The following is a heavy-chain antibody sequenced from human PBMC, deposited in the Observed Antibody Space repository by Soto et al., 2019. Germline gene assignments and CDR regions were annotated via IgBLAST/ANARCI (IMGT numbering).Heavy chain of an antibody. CDR1: GYTFTSYY. CDR2: INPSGGST. D-gene: IGHD3-9*01. J-gene: IGHJ4*02. V-gene: IGHV1-46*01. Sequence: ASVKVSCKASGYTFTSYYMHWVRQAPGQGLEWMGIINPSGGSTSYAQKFQGRVTMTRDTSTSTVYMELSSLRSEDTAVYYCARADYDILTGYYSSHYFDYWGQGTLVTVS. CDR3: ARADYDILTGYYSSHYFDY.